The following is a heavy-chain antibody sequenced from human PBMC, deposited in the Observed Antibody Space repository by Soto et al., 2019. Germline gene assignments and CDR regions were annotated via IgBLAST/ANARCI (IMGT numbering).Heavy chain of an antibody. Sequence: ASVKVSCKASGYTFTSYGISWLRQSAGQGLEWMGWISAYNGNTNYAQKLQGRVTMTTDTSTSTAYMELRSLRSDDTAVYYCARDRKQWLGGYYYYGMDVWGQGTTVTVSS. CDR1: GYTFTSYG. CDR2: ISAYNGNT. D-gene: IGHD6-19*01. CDR3: ARDRKQWLGGYYYYGMDV. V-gene: IGHV1-18*04. J-gene: IGHJ6*02.